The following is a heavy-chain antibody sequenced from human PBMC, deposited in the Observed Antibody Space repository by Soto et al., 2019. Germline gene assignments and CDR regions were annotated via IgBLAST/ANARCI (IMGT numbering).Heavy chain of an antibody. CDR3: AREGITPSYASFDY. V-gene: IGHV4-4*07. J-gene: IGHJ4*02. D-gene: IGHD3-10*01. Sequence: PSETLSLTCTVSGGSISSYYWSWIRQPAGKGLEWIGRIYTSGSTNYNPSLKGRVTMSVDTSKNQFSLKLSSVTAADTAVYYCAREGITPSYASFDYWGQGTLVTVSS. CDR2: IYTSGST. CDR1: GGSISSYY.